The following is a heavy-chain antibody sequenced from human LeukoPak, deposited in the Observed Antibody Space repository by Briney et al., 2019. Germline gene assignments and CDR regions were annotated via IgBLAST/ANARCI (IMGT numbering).Heavy chain of an antibody. Sequence: ASVKVSCKASGYTFTGYYMHWVRQAPGQGLEWMGWINPNSGGTNYAQKFQGRVTMTRDTSISTAYMELSRLGSDDTAVYYCARDGGAYYDSSGYYPLDYWGQGTLVTVSS. V-gene: IGHV1-2*02. CDR2: INPNSGGT. CDR3: ARDGGAYYDSSGYYPLDY. J-gene: IGHJ4*02. D-gene: IGHD3-22*01. CDR1: GYTFTGYY.